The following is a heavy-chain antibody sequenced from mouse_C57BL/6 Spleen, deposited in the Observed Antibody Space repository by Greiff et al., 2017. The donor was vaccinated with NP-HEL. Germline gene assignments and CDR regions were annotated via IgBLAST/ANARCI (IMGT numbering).Heavy chain of an antibody. D-gene: IGHD1-1*01. J-gene: IGHJ3*01. CDR1: GYTFTSYW. Sequence: VQLQQPGTELVKPGASVKLSCKASGYTFTSYWMHWVKQRPGQGLEWIGNINPSNGGTNSNEKFKSKATLTVDKSSSTAYMQLSSLTSEDSAVYYCARYYGSSLAWFAYWGQGTLVTVSA. V-gene: IGHV1-53*01. CDR3: ARYYGSSLAWFAY. CDR2: INPSNGGT.